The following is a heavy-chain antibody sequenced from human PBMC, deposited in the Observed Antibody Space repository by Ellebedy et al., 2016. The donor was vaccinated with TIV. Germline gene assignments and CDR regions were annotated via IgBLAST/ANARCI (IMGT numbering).Heavy chain of an antibody. Sequence: SETLSLTXTVHGGSFLGYYWSWIRQSPGKGLQWIGEIDPSGNPNYTTSLKSRLTMSIDTSKRQISLNLKSATAADTAVYYCARGRRFSASFHPMMSTFEVWGQGTTVIVSS. D-gene: IGHD3-10*01. CDR2: IDPSGNP. CDR1: GGSFLGYY. J-gene: IGHJ3*01. CDR3: ARGRRFSASFHPMMSTFEV. V-gene: IGHV4-34*01.